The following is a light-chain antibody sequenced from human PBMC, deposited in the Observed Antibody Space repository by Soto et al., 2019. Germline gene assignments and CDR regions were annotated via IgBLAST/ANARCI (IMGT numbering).Light chain of an antibody. J-gene: IGKJ5*01. V-gene: IGKV2-30*02. CDR1: QSPVHSDGIAY. CDR3: MQGTHWPIT. CDR2: KVS. Sequence: VMTQSPLSLPATPGEPASISCRSNQSPVHSDGIAYFSWFQQRPGRSPRRLIYKVSNRDSGVPARFSGSGSGTDFALKISRVEAEDVGVYYCMQGTHWPITFGEGTRLEIK.